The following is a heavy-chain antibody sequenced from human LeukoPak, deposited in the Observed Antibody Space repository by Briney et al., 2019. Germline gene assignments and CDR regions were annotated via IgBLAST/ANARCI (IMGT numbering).Heavy chain of an antibody. J-gene: IGHJ3*02. CDR1: GYTFTSYD. V-gene: IGHV1-8*01. CDR3: ARGPSPLYYVPI. Sequence: ASVNVSCKASGYTFTSYDINWVRQATGQGLEWMAWMKPNSGNTGYAQKLQGRVTMTRNTSISTAYMELSSLRSEDTAVYYCARGPSPLYYVPIWGQGTMVTVSS. CDR2: MKPNSGNT. D-gene: IGHD3-10*02.